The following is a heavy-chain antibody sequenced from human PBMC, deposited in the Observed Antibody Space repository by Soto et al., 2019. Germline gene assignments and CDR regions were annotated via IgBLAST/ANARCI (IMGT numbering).Heavy chain of an antibody. Sequence: QVQLVQSGAEVKKPGASVKVSCKASGYTFTSYGISWVRQAPGQGLEWMGWISAYNGNTNYAQKLQGRVTMTTDTTASPAYMELRSLRCDDTAVYYCARVSDRYSSSGYRTGYYYGMDVWGQGTTVTVSS. V-gene: IGHV1-18*01. CDR1: GYTFTSYG. CDR3: ARVSDRYSSSGYRTGYYYGMDV. D-gene: IGHD6-13*01. J-gene: IGHJ6*02. CDR2: ISAYNGNT.